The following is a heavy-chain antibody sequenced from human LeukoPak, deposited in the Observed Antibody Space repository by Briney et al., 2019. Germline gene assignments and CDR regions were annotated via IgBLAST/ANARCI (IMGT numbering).Heavy chain of an antibody. CDR1: GFTFSSYS. CDR2: ISSGSSTI. Sequence: GGSLRLSCAASGFTFSSYSMNWVRQAPGKGLEWVSYISSGSSTIYYADSVKGRFTISRDNAKNSLHLQMNSLRAEDTAVYYCARRGYYFDYWGQGTLVTVSS. D-gene: IGHD5-12*01. J-gene: IGHJ4*02. CDR3: ARRGYYFDY. V-gene: IGHV3-48*04.